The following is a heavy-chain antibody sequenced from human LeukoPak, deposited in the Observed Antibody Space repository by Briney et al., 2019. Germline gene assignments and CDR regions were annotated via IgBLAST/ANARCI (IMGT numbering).Heavy chain of an antibody. V-gene: IGHV4-59*01. CDR1: GGSISSYY. CDR3: ARDRGYCSSTSCYRADAFDI. Sequence: SETLSLTCTVSGGSISSYYWSWIRQPPGKGLEWIGYIYYSGSTNYNPSLKSRVTMSVDTSKNQFSLKLSSVTAADTAVYYCARDRGYCSSTSCYRADAFDIWGQGTMVTVSS. J-gene: IGHJ3*02. CDR2: IYYSGST. D-gene: IGHD2-2*03.